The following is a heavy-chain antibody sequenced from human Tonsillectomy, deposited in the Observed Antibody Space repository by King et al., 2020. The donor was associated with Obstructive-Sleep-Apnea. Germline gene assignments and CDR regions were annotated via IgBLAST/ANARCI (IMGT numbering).Heavy chain of an antibody. CDR3: AGVEVRRGWYGSWFDL. J-gene: IGHJ5*02. Sequence: QLQESGPGLVKPSETLSLTCTVSGGSISNYYWSWIRQPPGKGLEWIGYIYYIGSTNYNPSLKSRVTISVDTSKNQFSLKLSSVTAADTALYYCAGVEVRRGWYGSWFDLWGQGTLVTVSS. V-gene: IGHV4-59*01. CDR1: GGSISNYY. D-gene: IGHD6-19*01. CDR2: IYYIGST.